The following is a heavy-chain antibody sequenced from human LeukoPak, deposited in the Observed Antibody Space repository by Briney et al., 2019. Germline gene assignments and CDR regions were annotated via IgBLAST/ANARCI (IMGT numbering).Heavy chain of an antibody. CDR2: MYHSGST. V-gene: IGHV4-38-2*02. CDR1: GYSISSGYY. D-gene: IGHD6-13*01. Sequence: SETLSLTCTVSGYSISSGYYWGWIRQPPGKGLEWIESMYHSGSTYYNPSLKSRVTMSVDTSKNQFSLKLSSVTAADTAVYYCARGRGQQLGNFDYRGQGTLVTVSS. CDR3: ARGRGQQLGNFDY. J-gene: IGHJ4*02.